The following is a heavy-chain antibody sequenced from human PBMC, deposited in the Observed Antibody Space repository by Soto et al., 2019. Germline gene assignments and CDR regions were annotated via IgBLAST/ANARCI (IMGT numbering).Heavy chain of an antibody. D-gene: IGHD4-4*01. J-gene: IGHJ6*02. CDR3: ARDTVTPPYYYYYYGMDV. CDR2: IYYSGST. Sequence: LSLTCTVSGGSISSSSYYWGWIRQPPGKGLEWIGSIYYSGSTYYNPSLKSRVTISVDTSKNQFSLKLSSVTAADTAVYYCARDTVTPPYYYYYYGMDVWGQGTTVTVSS. V-gene: IGHV4-39*01. CDR1: GGSISSSSYY.